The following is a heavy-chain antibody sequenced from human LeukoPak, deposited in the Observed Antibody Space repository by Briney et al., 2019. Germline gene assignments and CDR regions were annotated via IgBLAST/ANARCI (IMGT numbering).Heavy chain of an antibody. Sequence: GSLRLSCAASGFSFRNYAMSWVRQAPGKGLEWVSTVTSSADATHYADSVKGRFTISRDNSKNTLYLQMNSLRVDDTAMYYCAKERGRSWLLPDWYFDVWGRGTLVSVSS. CDR1: GFSFRNYA. CDR3: AKERGRSWLLPDWYFDV. J-gene: IGHJ2*01. D-gene: IGHD3-22*01. CDR2: VTSSADAT. V-gene: IGHV3-23*01.